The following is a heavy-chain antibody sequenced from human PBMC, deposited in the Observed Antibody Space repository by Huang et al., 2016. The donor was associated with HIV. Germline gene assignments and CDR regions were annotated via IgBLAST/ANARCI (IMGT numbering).Heavy chain of an antibody. CDR2: MKQDGSVS. D-gene: IGHD3-10*01. J-gene: IGHJ4*02. Sequence: EVQLVAAGGGLVQRGGSLRLSCAVSGFRSSSYRMTCVRQVQRKWLEWLANMKQDGSVSYNVDCQKRCFTSTRDNVKNSVYLHKTSVSVEDTADYYWARVDRFKVGYNCGSGTSYIFDLWGQGTLVTVSS. V-gene: IGHV3-7*01. CDR3: ARVDRFKVGYNCGSGTSYIFDL. CDR1: GFRSSSYR.